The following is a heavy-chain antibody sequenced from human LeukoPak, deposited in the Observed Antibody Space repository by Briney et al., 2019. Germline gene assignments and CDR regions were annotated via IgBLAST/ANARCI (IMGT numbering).Heavy chain of an antibody. D-gene: IGHD6-6*01. CDR3: ARGRVAARLGVIDY. CDR2: ISWNSGSI. J-gene: IGHJ4*02. Sequence: GRSLRLSCAASGFTFDDYAMHWVRQAPGKGLEWVSGISWNSGSIGYADSVKGRFTISRDNSKNTLYLQMNSLRAEDTAVYYCARGRVAARLGVIDYWGQGTLVTVSS. V-gene: IGHV3-9*01. CDR1: GFTFDDYA.